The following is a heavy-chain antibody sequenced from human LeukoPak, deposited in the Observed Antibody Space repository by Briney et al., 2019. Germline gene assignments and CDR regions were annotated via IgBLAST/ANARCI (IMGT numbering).Heavy chain of an antibody. D-gene: IGHD3-10*01. CDR1: GFTFSSYA. J-gene: IGHJ4*02. CDR3: ARTTTPHYYGSGSYALGY. CDR2: ISYDGSNK. Sequence: PGGSLRLSCAASGFTFSSYAMNWVRQGPGKGLEWVAVISYDGSNKYYADSVKGRFTISRDNSKNTLYLQMSSLSAEDTAVYYCARTTTPHYYGSGSYALGYWGQGTLVTVSS. V-gene: IGHV3-30-3*01.